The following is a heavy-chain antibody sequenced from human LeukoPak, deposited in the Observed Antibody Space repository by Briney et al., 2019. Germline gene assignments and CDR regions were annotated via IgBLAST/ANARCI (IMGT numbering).Heavy chain of an antibody. D-gene: IGHD3-10*01. Sequence: GGSLRLSCAASGFTFSSYAMHWVRQAPGKGLEWVAVISYDGSNKYYADSVKGRFTISRDNSKNTLYLQMNSLRAEDTAVYYCAKGLGEGLLWFGELYYWGQGTLVTVSS. CDR3: AKGLGEGLLWFGELYY. V-gene: IGHV3-30-3*01. CDR2: ISYDGSNK. CDR1: GFTFSSYA. J-gene: IGHJ4*02.